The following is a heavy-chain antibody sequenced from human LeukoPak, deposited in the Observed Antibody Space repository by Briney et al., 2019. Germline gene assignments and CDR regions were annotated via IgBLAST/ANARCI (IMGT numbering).Heavy chain of an antibody. Sequence: PSETLSLTCAVYGGSFSGYYWSWIRQPPGKGLEWTGEINHSGSTNYNPSLKSRVTISVDTSKNQFSLKLSSVTAADTAVYYCARTHCSSTSCYSWFDPWGQGTLVTVSS. J-gene: IGHJ5*02. CDR3: ARTHCSSTSCYSWFDP. CDR1: GGSFSGYY. CDR2: INHSGST. D-gene: IGHD2-2*01. V-gene: IGHV4-34*01.